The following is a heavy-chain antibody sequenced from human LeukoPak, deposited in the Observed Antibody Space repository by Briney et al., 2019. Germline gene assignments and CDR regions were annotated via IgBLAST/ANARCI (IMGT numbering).Heavy chain of an antibody. D-gene: IGHD3-10*01. CDR2: ISSSGSTI. Sequence: GGSLRLSCAASGFTFSDYYMNWIRQAPGKGLEWVSYISSSGSTIYYAASVKGRFTISRDNAKSSLSLQMNSLRTEDTAVYYCARGLVRSYGMDVWGQGTTVTVSS. CDR3: ARGLVRSYGMDV. V-gene: IGHV3-11*01. CDR1: GFTFSDYY. J-gene: IGHJ6*02.